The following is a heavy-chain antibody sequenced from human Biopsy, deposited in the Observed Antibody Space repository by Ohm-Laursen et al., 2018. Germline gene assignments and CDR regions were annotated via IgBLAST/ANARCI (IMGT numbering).Heavy chain of an antibody. CDR1: GGSISSGGSY. Sequence: TLSLTCTVSGGSISSGGSYWTWIRQPAGKGLEWIGRVHPGGTTNYNPSLESRLTLSGDTSKNQFSLQLNSVTAADTAIYYCARDRGYYSDRTVPGYFDLWGRGTLVTVSS. D-gene: IGHD3-22*01. V-gene: IGHV4-61*02. CDR2: VHPGGTT. CDR3: ARDRGYYSDRTVPGYFDL. J-gene: IGHJ2*01.